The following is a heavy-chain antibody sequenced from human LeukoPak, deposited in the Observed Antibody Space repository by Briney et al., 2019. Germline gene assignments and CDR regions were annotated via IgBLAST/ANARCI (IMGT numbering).Heavy chain of an antibody. J-gene: IGHJ4*02. CDR3: AKGSTFGGIDFDY. D-gene: IGHD3-16*01. V-gene: IGHV3-23*01. CDR1: GFTFSSYA. Sequence: PGGSLRLSCAASGFTFSSYAMRWVSQAPGKGLEWVSAISGSGGSTYYADSVKGRFTISRDNSKNTLYLQMNSLRAEDTAVYYCAKGSTFGGIDFDYWGQGTLVTVSS. CDR2: ISGSGGST.